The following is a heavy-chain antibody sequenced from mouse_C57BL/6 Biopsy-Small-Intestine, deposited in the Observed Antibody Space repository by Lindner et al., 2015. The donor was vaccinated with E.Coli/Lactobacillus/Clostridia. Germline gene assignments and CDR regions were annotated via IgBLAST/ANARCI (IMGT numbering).Heavy chain of an antibody. D-gene: IGHD2-3*01. V-gene: IGHV1-82*01. CDR1: GYAFSSSW. Sequence: VQLQESGPELVKPGASVKISCKASGYAFSSSWMNWVKQRPGKGLEWIGRIYPGDGDTNYNGKFKGKATLTADKSSSTAYMQLSSLTSEDSAVYFCVRIGFYDGAYWGQGTLVTVSA. CDR2: IYPGDGDT. J-gene: IGHJ3*01. CDR3: VRIGFYDGAY.